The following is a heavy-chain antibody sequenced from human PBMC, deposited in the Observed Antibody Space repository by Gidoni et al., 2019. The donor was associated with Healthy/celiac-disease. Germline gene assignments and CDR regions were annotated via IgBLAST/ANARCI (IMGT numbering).Heavy chain of an antibody. CDR2: IYYSGST. CDR1: GGSISSYY. J-gene: IGHJ5*02. CDR3: ARVYYDILTGYPYNWFDP. D-gene: IGHD3-9*01. Sequence: QVQLQESGPGLVKPSETLSLTCTVSGGSISSYYWSWIRQPPGKGLEWIGYIYYSGSTNYNPSLKSRVTISVDTSKNQFSLKLSSVTAADTAVYYCARVYYDILTGYPYNWFDPWGQGTLVTVSS. V-gene: IGHV4-59*01.